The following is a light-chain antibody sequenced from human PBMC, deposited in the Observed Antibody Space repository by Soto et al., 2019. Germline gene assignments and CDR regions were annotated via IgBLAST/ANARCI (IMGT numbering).Light chain of an antibody. CDR3: QQYNNWPLT. CDR1: QAVNTR. V-gene: IGKV3-15*01. Sequence: EIVLTQSPATLSSFPGDRVTLSCRATQAVNTRLAWYQHRPGQAPRLLIYLASTRANGIPARFSGSGSGTEFTLTISSLQSEDFAVYYCQQYNNWPLTFGGGTKVDIK. J-gene: IGKJ4*01. CDR2: LAS.